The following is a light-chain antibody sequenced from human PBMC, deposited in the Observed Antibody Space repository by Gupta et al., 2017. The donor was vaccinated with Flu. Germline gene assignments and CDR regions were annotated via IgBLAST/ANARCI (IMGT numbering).Light chain of an antibody. J-gene: IGKJ1*01. CDR3: QQTDSAPWT. V-gene: IGKV1-39*01. CDR1: QNIYNY. CDR2: AAS. Sequence: PSSLSASVGDRVTITCRASQNIYNYLNWYQQKPGKAPKLLIYAASLLQSELPSRFSGSESGTDFSLTISRLQPEDFASYYCQQTDSAPWTFGQGTKVEIK.